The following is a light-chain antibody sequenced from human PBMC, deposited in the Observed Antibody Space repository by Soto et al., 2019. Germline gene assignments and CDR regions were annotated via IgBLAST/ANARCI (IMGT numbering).Light chain of an antibody. V-gene: IGKV3-15*01. CDR2: GAS. Sequence: EICRTQSPSTLSVSPVEIATHSCRASQRVSNDFAWYQQKPGQAPRLLIYGASTRATGIPARFSGGGSGTDFTLTISRLETADFAVYYCQHYGSSPPINCGQGTRLEIK. CDR3: QHYGSSPPIN. J-gene: IGKJ5*01. CDR1: QRVSND.